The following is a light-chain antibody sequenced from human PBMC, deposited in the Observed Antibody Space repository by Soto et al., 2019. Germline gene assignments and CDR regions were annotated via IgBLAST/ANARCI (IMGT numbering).Light chain of an antibody. J-gene: IGKJ4*01. CDR2: GAS. V-gene: IGKV3D-15*01. CDR1: QSLSSN. Sequence: EIVMTQSPATLSVSPGERATLSCRASQSLSSNLAWYQQKPGQAPRLLISGASTRATGIPTRFSGSGSGTEFTPTISSLQSEDFAVYYCQQYNDWPLTFGGGTKVEIK. CDR3: QQYNDWPLT.